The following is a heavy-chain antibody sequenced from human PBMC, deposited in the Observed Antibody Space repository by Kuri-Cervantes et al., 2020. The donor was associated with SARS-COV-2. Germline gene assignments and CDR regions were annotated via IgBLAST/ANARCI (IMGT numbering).Heavy chain of an antibody. CDR3: IVVVPAAFDY. V-gene: IGHV3-7*01. D-gene: IGHD2-2*01. CDR2: IKQDGSEK. CDR1: GFTFSSYW. Sequence: LSLTCAASGFTFSSYWMSWVRQAPGKGLEWVANIKQDGSEKYYVDSVKGRFTISRDNAKNSLYLQMNSLRAEDTAVYYCIVVVPAAFDYWGQGTLVTVSS. J-gene: IGHJ4*02.